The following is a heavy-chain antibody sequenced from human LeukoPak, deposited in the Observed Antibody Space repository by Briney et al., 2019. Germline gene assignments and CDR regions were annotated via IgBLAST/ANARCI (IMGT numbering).Heavy chain of an antibody. V-gene: IGHV3-30*02. CDR2: IRYDGSNK. CDR3: GLVVVTASEAFDI. J-gene: IGHJ3*02. CDR1: GFTFSSYG. D-gene: IGHD2-21*02. Sequence: PGGSLRLSCAASGFTFSSYGMHWVRQAPGKGLEWVAFIRYDGSNKYYADSVKGRFTISRDNAKNTVYLQMNSLRAEDTAVYYCGLVVVTASEAFDIWGQGTMVTVSS.